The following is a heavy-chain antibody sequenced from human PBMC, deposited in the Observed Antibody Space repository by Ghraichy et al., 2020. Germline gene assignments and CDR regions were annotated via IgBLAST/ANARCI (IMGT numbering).Heavy chain of an antibody. V-gene: IGHV4-59*11. Sequence: SETLSLTCTVSGDSISGHYWSWIRQPPGKGLELVGYIHYTGSTNYNPSLKSRVTISVDMSKNQFSLKLTSVTAADTAVYFCARERPAAGHYDYWGQGTLVIVSS. CDR2: IHYTGST. D-gene: IGHD6-13*01. CDR3: ARERPAAGHYDY. CDR1: GDSISGHY. J-gene: IGHJ4*02.